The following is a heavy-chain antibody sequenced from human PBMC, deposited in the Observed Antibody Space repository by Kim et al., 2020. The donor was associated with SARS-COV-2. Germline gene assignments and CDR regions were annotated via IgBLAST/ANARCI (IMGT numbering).Heavy chain of an antibody. V-gene: IGHV1-3*01. Sequence: ASVKVSCKASGYSFTGFAIHWVRQAPGQSLDWVGWVNAGNGNQKSSQKFQGRVTLIRDASASTAYMELSSLRSEDTAVYYCASARSSWPTAEGLYGLVVWRQGTAVIVS. D-gene: IGHD2-15*01. CDR2: VNAGNGNQ. J-gene: IGHJ6*02. CDR3: ASARSSWPTAEGLYGLVV. CDR1: GYSFTGFA.